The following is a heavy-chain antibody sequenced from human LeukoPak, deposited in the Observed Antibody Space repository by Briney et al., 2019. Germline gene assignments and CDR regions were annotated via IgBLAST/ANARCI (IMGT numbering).Heavy chain of an antibody. CDR3: ARGVIRFGGLLALYFDY. V-gene: IGHV4-30-2*01. CDR1: GGSISSGGYS. CDR2: IYHSGST. J-gene: IGHJ4*02. D-gene: IGHD3-10*01. Sequence: SETLSLTCAVSGGSISSGGYSWSWIRQPPGKGLEWIGYIYHSGSTYYNPSLKSRVTISVDRSKNQFSLKLSSVTAADTAVYYCARGVIRFGGLLALYFDYWGQGTLVTVSS.